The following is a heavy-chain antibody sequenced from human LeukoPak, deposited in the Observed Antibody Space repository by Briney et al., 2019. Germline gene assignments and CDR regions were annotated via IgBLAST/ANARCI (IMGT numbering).Heavy chain of an antibody. J-gene: IGHJ5*02. V-gene: IGHV1-2*02. CDR2: INPNSGGT. D-gene: IGHD3-10*01. CDR1: GYTFTAYY. Sequence: ASVKVSCKASGYTFTAYYMHWVRQAPGQGLEWMGWINPNSGGTNYAQKFQGRVTMTRDTSISTAYMELSRLRSDDTAVYYCARDGKYYYGSGWFDPWGQGTLVTVSS. CDR3: ARDGKYYYGSGWFDP.